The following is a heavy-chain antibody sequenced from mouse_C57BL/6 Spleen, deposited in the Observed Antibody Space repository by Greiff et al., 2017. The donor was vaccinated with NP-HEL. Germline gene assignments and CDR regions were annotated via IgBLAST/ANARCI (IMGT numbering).Heavy chain of an antibody. CDR1: GYTFTSYW. CDR3: ARGYGSPYWYFDV. Sequence: VQLQQSGAELAKPGASVKLSCKASGYTFTSYWMHWVKQRPGQGLDWIGYINPSSGYTKYNQKFKDKATLTADKSSSTAYMQLSSLTYEDSAVYYCARGYGSPYWYFDVWGTGTTVTVSS. J-gene: IGHJ1*03. CDR2: INPSSGYT. V-gene: IGHV1-7*01. D-gene: IGHD1-1*01.